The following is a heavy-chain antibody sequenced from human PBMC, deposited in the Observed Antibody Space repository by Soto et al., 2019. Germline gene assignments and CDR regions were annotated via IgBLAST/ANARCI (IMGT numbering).Heavy chain of an antibody. Sequence: QLQLQESGPGLVKPSETLSLTCTVSGGSISSSSYYWGWIRQPPGKGLEWIGSIYYSGSTYYNPSLKSRVAISVDTSKNQFPLKLSSVTAADTAVYYCARHDGVHCSGGSCYSSYQGRTYYFDYWGQGTLVTVSS. CDR1: GGSISSSSYY. D-gene: IGHD2-15*01. CDR2: IYYSGST. J-gene: IGHJ4*02. V-gene: IGHV4-39*01. CDR3: ARHDGVHCSGGSCYSSYQGRTYYFDY.